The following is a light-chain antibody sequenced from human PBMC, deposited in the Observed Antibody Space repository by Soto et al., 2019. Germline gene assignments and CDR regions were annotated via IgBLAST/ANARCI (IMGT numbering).Light chain of an antibody. J-gene: IGLJ2*01. CDR1: SSNIGSNY. Sequence: QPVLTQPPSASGTPGQRVTISCSGSSSNIGSNYVYWYQQFPGTAPKLLIYRNNERPSGVPDRFSGSKSGTSASLAISGLRAEDESDYYCAAWDDSLSVHVVFGGGTKLTVL. CDR2: RNN. CDR3: AAWDDSLSVHVV. V-gene: IGLV1-47*01.